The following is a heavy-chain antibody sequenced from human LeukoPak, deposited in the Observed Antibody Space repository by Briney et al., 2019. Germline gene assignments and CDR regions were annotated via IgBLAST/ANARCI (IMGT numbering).Heavy chain of an antibody. J-gene: IGHJ4*02. Sequence: GGSLRLSCSAAGFTSDGVRISWVRQAPGKGLEWVAIIKEDGALTRHVASVKGRFTISRNNAKNSVPLDMNSLRAEDTAFYSSARVGYNGWNLDYWGQGTLVTASS. CDR2: IKEDGALT. D-gene: IGHD5-12*01. CDR1: GFTSDGVR. CDR3: ARVGYNGWNLDY. V-gene: IGHV3-7*04.